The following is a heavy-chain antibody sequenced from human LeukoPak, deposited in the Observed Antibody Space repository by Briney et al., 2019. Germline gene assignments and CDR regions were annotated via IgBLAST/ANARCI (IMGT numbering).Heavy chain of an antibody. CDR2: IIPIFGTA. D-gene: IGHD6-19*01. V-gene: IGHV1-69*06. CDR1: GGTFSSYA. J-gene: IGHJ5*02. CDR3: ATGGSYSSGP. Sequence: GASLKISCKASGGTFSSYAISWVRQAPGQGLEWMGGIIPIFGTANYAQKFQGRVTITADKSTSTAYMELSSLRSEDTAVYYCATGGSYSSGPWGQGTLVTVSS.